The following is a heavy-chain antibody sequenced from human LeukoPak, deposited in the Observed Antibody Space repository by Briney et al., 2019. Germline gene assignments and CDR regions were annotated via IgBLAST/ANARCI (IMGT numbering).Heavy chain of an antibody. V-gene: IGHV3-48*01. Sequence: GGSLRLSCAASGFTFSSYEMNWVRQAPGKGLEWVSYISSSSSTIYYADSVKGRFTISRDNAKNSLYLQMNSLRAEDTAVYYCARERNYYDSSMYYFDYWGQGPLVTVSS. CDR2: ISSSSSTI. CDR3: ARERNYYDSSMYYFDY. D-gene: IGHD3-22*01. J-gene: IGHJ4*02. CDR1: GFTFSSYE.